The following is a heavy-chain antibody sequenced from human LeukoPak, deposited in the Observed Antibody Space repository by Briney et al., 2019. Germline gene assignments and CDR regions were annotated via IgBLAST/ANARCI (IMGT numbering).Heavy chain of an antibody. CDR1: GFTFSSYS. D-gene: IGHD2-2*01. CDR3: ATMGCSSTSCYDFDY. J-gene: IGHJ4*02. V-gene: IGHV3-21*05. CDR2: ISSSSSYI. Sequence: GGSLRLSCAASGFTFSSYSMNWVRQAPGKGLEWVSYISSSSSYIYYADSVKGRFTIYRDNAKNSLYLQMNSLRAEDTAVYYCATMGCSSTSCYDFDYWGQGTLVTVSS.